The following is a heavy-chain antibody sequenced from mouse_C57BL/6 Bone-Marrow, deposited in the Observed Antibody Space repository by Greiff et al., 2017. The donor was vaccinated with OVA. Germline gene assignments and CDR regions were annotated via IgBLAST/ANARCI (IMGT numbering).Heavy chain of an antibody. D-gene: IGHD2-2*01. CDR3: ARPSTMVTTGYYYAMDY. CDR2: IDPNSGGT. J-gene: IGHJ4*01. Sequence: QVQLQQPGAELVKPGASVKLSCKASGYTFTSYWMHWVKQRPGRGLEWIGRIDPNSGGTKYNEKFKSKATLTVDKPSSTAYMQLSSLTSEDSAVYYCARPSTMVTTGYYYAMDYWGQGTSVTVSS. V-gene: IGHV1-72*01. CDR1: GYTFTSYW.